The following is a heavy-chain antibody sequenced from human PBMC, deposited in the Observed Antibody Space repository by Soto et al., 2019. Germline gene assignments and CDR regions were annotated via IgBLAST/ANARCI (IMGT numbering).Heavy chain of an antibody. D-gene: IGHD3-22*01. J-gene: IGHJ4*02. Sequence: GGSLRLSCAASGFTFSSYAMSWVRQAPGKGLEWVSAISGSGGSTYYADSVKGRFTISRDNSKNTLYLQMNSLRAEDTAVYYCASPYYYDSSGYYGRDYWGQGTLVTVSS. CDR1: GFTFSSYA. CDR2: ISGSGGST. V-gene: IGHV3-23*01. CDR3: ASPYYYDSSGYYGRDY.